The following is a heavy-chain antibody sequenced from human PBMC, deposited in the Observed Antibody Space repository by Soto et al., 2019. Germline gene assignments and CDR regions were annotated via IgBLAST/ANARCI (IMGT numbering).Heavy chain of an antibody. CDR1: GFPFSSYG. V-gene: IGHV3-30*03. D-gene: IGHD1-26*01. CDR3: AIDLYSGSHHEGADS. J-gene: IGHJ4*02. Sequence: GGSLRLSCAASGFPFSSYGMHWVRQVPGKGLEWAAVISDDGSKEWYADSVKGRFIISRDNSENTLALQMYSLRAEDTAVYYCAIDLYSGSHHEGADSWGQRTLVTVSS. CDR2: ISDDGSKE.